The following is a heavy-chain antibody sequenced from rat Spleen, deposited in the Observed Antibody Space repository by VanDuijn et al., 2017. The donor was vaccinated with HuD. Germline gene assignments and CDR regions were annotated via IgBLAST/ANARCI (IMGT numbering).Heavy chain of an antibody. CDR1: GFTFSDYA. D-gene: IGHD1-4*01. V-gene: IGHV5S10*01. CDR2: IIYDGSST. J-gene: IGHJ4*01. Sequence: EVQLVESGGGLIQPGNSLKLSCAASGFTFSDYAMAWVRQSPKKGLEWVATIIYDGSSTYYRDSVKGRFTISRDNAKSTLYLQMDSLRSEDTATYYCATQTTRAGMDAWGQGASVTVSS. CDR3: ATQTTRAGMDA.